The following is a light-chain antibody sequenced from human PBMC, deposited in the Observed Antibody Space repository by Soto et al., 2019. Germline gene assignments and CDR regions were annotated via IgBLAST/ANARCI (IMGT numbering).Light chain of an antibody. Sequence: DIVMTQSPATLSVSPWESATLSCRASESVSSNLVWYQQKPGQAPRLLIYDASNRATGIPARFSGSGSGTDFTLTISSLEPEDFAVYYCQQRGNWPSLTFGGGTKVDIK. V-gene: IGKV3-11*01. CDR3: QQRGNWPSLT. CDR2: DAS. J-gene: IGKJ4*01. CDR1: ESVSSN.